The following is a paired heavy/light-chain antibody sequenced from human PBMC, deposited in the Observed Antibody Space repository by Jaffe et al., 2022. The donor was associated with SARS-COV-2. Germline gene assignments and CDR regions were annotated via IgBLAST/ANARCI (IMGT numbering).Light chain of an antibody. CDR3: QQYGSSPIT. CDR2: DTS. V-gene: IGKV3D-20*01. Sequence: EIVLTQSPATLSLSPGERATLSCGASQRVSSRYLAWYQQKPGLAPRLLIYDTSSRATGIPDRFSGSGSGTDFTLTISRLEPEDFAVYYCQQYGSSPITFGQGTRLEIK. CDR1: QRVSSRY. J-gene: IGKJ5*01.
Heavy chain of an antibody. D-gene: IGHD6-19*01. J-gene: IGHJ5*02. Sequence: EVQLVESGGGLVQTGGSLRLSCAASGFTLSSYAMNWVRQAPGKGLEWVSYISSSSTTIYYADSVKGRFTISRDNAKNSLYLQMNSLRDEDTAVYYCARDRGSSGWYWFDPWGQGTLVTVSS. CDR1: GFTLSSYA. CDR3: ARDRGSSGWYWFDP. CDR2: ISSSSTTI. V-gene: IGHV3-48*02.